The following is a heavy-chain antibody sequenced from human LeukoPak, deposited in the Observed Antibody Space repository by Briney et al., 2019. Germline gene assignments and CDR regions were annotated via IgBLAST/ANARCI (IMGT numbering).Heavy chain of an antibody. CDR1: RFTFSSYE. V-gene: IGHV3-48*03. J-gene: IGHJ4*02. CDR2: ISSRGSNI. D-gene: IGHD2-15*01. Sequence: GGSLRLSCAASRFTFSSYEMNWVRQAPGKGLEWVSYISSRGSNIYYADPVKGRFTISRDNAKNSLYLQMNSLRAEDTAVYYCARDYRGYRAPYYFDYWGQGTLVTVSS. CDR3: ARDYRGYRAPYYFDY.